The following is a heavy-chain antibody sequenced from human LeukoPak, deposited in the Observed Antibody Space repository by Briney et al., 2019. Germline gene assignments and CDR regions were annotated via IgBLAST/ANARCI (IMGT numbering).Heavy chain of an antibody. CDR1: GFTVSSSY. CDR3: ARDIAYDSSGYYSPHFDY. J-gene: IGHJ4*02. CDR2: IYSGGST. D-gene: IGHD3-22*01. Sequence: GGSLRLSCAASGFTVSSSYMSWVRQAPGKGLEWVSVIYSGGSTYYADSVKGRFTISRDNSKNTLYLQMNSLRAEDTAVYYCARDIAYDSSGYYSPHFDYWGQGTLVTVSS. V-gene: IGHV3-53*01.